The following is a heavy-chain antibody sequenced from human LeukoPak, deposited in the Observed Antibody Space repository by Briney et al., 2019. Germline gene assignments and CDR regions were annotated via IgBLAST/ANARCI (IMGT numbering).Heavy chain of an antibody. CDR1: GFNFSSNF. D-gene: IGHD4-17*01. CDR3: ARVPSSTVTTGLGVDY. CDR2: ISYDGSNK. J-gene: IGHJ4*02. Sequence: GGSLRLSCAASGFNFSSNFMHWVRQAPGKGLEWITIISYDGSNKYYADSVKGRFTISRDNSKNTLYLQMNSLRAEDTAVYYCARVPSSTVTTGLGVDYWGQGTLVTVSS. V-gene: IGHV3-30-3*01.